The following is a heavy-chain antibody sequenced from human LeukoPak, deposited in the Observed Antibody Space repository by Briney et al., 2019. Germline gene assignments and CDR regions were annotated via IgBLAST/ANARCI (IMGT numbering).Heavy chain of an antibody. Sequence: SETLSLTCTVSGGSISSYYWSWIRQPPGKGLEWIGYIYYSGSTNYNPSLKSRVTISVDTSKNQFSLKLSSVTAADTAVYYCARGFLGWLLPHNNWFDPWGQGTLVTVSS. CDR2: IYYSGST. V-gene: IGHV4-59*01. CDR1: GGSISSYY. J-gene: IGHJ5*02. CDR3: ARGFLGWLLPHNNWFDP. D-gene: IGHD3-3*01.